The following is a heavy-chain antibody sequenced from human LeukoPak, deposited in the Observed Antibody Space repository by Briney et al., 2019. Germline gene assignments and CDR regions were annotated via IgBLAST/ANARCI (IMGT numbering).Heavy chain of an antibody. Sequence: GGSLRLSCAASGFTFSSYAMHWVRQAPGKGLEWVAVISYDGSNKYYADSVKGRFTISRDNSKNTLYLQMNSLRAEDTAVYYCARDYLPNWELYYFDYWGQGTLVTVSS. CDR3: ARDYLPNWELYYFDY. V-gene: IGHV3-30*04. CDR2: ISYDGSNK. J-gene: IGHJ4*02. D-gene: IGHD1-26*01. CDR1: GFTFSSYA.